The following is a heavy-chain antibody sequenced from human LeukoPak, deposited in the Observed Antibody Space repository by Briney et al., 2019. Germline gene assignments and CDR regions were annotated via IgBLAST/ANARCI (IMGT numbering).Heavy chain of an antibody. D-gene: IGHD3-10*01. J-gene: IGHJ6*02. V-gene: IGHV4-59*01. CDR1: GGSISSYY. CDR3: ARERAMVRGVTPYYYGMDV. Sequence: SETLSLTCTVSGGSISSYYWSWIRQPPGKGLEWIGYIYDSGSTNYNPSLKSRVTISVDTSKNQFSLKLSSVTAADTAVYYCARERAMVRGVTPYYYGMDVWGQGTTVTVSS. CDR2: IYDSGST.